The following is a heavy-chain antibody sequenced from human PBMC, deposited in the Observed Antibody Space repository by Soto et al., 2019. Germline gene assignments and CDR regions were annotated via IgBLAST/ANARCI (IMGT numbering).Heavy chain of an antibody. D-gene: IGHD4-17*01. V-gene: IGHV6-1*01. J-gene: IGHJ6*02. Sequence: SQTLSLTCAISGDSVSSNDATWDWIRQSPSRGLEWLGRTYYRSKWYNDYAVSVKSRITINPDTSKNQFSLQLNSVTPEDTAVYYCARGVTTYYYYAMDVWGQGTTVTVS. CDR3: ARGVTTYYYYAMDV. CDR2: TYYRSKWYN. CDR1: GDSVSSNDAT.